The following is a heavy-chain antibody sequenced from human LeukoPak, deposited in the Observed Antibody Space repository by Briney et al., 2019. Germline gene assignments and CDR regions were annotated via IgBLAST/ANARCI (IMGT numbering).Heavy chain of an antibody. V-gene: IGHV3-48*04. CDR2: ISSSSSTI. D-gene: IGHD3-10*01. CDR3: ARDKSGYRDAFDI. CDR1: GFTFSNYN. Sequence: GGSLRLSCAASGFTFSNYNMNWVRQAPGKGLEWVSYISSSSSTIYYADSVKGRFTISRDNAKNSLYLQMNSLRAEDTAVYYCARDKSGYRDAFDIWGQGTMVTVSS. J-gene: IGHJ3*02.